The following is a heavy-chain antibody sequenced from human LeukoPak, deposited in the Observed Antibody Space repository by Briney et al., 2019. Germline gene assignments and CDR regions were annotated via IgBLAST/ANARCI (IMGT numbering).Heavy chain of an antibody. Sequence: GGSLRLSCPASGFTFSSYSMNWVRQAPGKGLEWVSSISSSSSYIYYADSVKGRFTISRDNAKNSLYLQMNSLRAEDTAVYYCARGSYCGGDCYSPLPYYFDYWGQGTLVTVSS. J-gene: IGHJ4*02. V-gene: IGHV3-21*01. D-gene: IGHD2-21*01. CDR1: GFTFSSYS. CDR2: ISSSSSYI. CDR3: ARGSYCGGDCYSPLPYYFDY.